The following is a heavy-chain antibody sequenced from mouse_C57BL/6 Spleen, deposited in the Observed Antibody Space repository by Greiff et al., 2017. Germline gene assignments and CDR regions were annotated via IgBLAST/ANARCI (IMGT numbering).Heavy chain of an antibody. CDR1: GFTFSSYG. CDR2: ISSGGSYT. D-gene: IGHD1-1*01. Sequence: EVQLVESGGDLVKPGGSLKLSCAASGFTFSSYGMSWVRQTPDKRLEWVATISSGGSYTYYPDSVKGRFTISRDNAKNTLFLQMSSLKSEDTAMYYCARLTTVVAEDYFDYWGQGTTLTVSS. V-gene: IGHV5-6*01. CDR3: ARLTTVVAEDYFDY. J-gene: IGHJ2*01.